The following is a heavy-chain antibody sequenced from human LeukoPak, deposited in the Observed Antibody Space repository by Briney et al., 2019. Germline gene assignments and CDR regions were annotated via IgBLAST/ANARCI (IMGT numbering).Heavy chain of an antibody. CDR2: ISGSGGST. CDR1: GFTFSSYA. J-gene: IGHJ5*02. V-gene: IGHV3-23*01. CDR3: AKDAQGASYYDILTGYYRNWFDP. D-gene: IGHD3-9*01. Sequence: GGFLRLSCAASGFTFSSYAMSWVRQAPGKGLEWVSAISGSGGSTYYADSVKGRFTISRDNSKNTLYLQMNSLRAEDTAVYYCAKDAQGASYYDILTGYYRNWFDPWGQGTLVTVSS.